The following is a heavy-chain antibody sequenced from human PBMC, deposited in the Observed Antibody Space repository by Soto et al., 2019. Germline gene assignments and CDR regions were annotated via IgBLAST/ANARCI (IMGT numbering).Heavy chain of an antibody. CDR1: GGSISSSSY. V-gene: IGHV4-39*01. CDR3: RRSSRYSTDV. J-gene: IGHJ6*02. D-gene: IGHD6-13*01. CDR2: IYSIGST. Sequence: QLQLQESGPGLVKPSETLSLTCTVSGGSISSSSYCGWIRQPPGNGLEWIGSIYSIGSTYYNPSLXXRVTISVDTSKNQFSLKLSSVTAADTAVYYCRRSSRYSTDVWGQGTTVTVSS.